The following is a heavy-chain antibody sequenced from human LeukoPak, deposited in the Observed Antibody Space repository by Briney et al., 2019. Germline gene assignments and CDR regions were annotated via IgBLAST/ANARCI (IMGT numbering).Heavy chain of an antibody. Sequence: GASVKVSCKASGYTFTGYYMHWVRQAPGQGLEWMGWINPNSGGTNYAQKFQGRVTMTRDTSISTAYLQWSSLKASDTAMYYCARTTTYLPNWFDPWGQGTLVTVSS. CDR1: GYTFTGYY. CDR3: ARTTTYLPNWFDP. V-gene: IGHV1-2*02. CDR2: INPNSGGT. D-gene: IGHD1-1*01. J-gene: IGHJ5*02.